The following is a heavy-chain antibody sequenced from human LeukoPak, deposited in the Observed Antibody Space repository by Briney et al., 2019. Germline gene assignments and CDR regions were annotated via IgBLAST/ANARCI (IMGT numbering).Heavy chain of an antibody. CDR3: AREGRYYGSGSHRDGFDI. CDR2: ISSSGSPK. Sequence: PGGSLRLSCAASGFTFSDYYMSWIRQAPGKGLEWVSYISSSGSPKYYADSVKGRFTISRDNAKNSLYLQMNSLTAEDTAIYYCAREGRYYGSGSHRDGFDIWGQGTMVTVSS. J-gene: IGHJ3*02. CDR1: GFTFSDYY. D-gene: IGHD3-10*01. V-gene: IGHV3-11*04.